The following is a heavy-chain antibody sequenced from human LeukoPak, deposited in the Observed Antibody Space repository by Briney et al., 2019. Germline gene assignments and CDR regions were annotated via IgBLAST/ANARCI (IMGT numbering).Heavy chain of an antibody. D-gene: IGHD3-10*01. J-gene: IGHJ6*02. CDR3: ARELPLYGSGSYYYYYGMDV. Sequence: SVKVSCKASGGTFSSYAISWVRQAPGQGLEWMGGIIPIFGTANYAQKFQGRVTITADESTSTAYMELSSLRSEDTAVYYCARELPLYGSGSYYYYYGMDVWGQGTTVTVSS. V-gene: IGHV1-69*13. CDR1: GGTFSSYA. CDR2: IIPIFGTA.